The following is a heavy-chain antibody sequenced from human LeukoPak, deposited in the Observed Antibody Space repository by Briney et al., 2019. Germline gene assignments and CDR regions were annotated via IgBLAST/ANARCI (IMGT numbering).Heavy chain of an antibody. Sequence: QSGGSLRLSCAASGFTFSSYEMNWVRQAPGKGLEWVSYISSSSSTIYYADSVKGRFTISRDNSKNTLYLQMNSLRAEDTAVYYCAKDGYYYGSGSYPGYYYYYMDVWGKGTTVTISS. D-gene: IGHD3-10*01. J-gene: IGHJ6*03. CDR2: ISSSSSTI. V-gene: IGHV3-48*01. CDR3: AKDGYYYGSGSYPGYYYYYMDV. CDR1: GFTFSSYE.